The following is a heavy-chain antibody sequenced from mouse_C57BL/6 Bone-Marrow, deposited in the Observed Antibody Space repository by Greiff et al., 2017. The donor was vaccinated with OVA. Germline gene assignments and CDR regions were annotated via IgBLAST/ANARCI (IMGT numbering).Heavy chain of an antibody. CDR3: ARAEEAYDGYH. V-gene: IGHV1-42*01. D-gene: IGHD2-3*01. CDR2: INPSTGGT. CDR1: GYSFTGYY. Sequence: DVKLQESGPELVKPGASVKISCKASGYSFTGYYMYWVKQSPEKSLEWIGEINPSTGGTTYNQKFKAKATLTVDKSSSTAYMQLKSLTSEDSAVYYCARAEEAYDGYHWGQGTTLTVSS. J-gene: IGHJ2*01.